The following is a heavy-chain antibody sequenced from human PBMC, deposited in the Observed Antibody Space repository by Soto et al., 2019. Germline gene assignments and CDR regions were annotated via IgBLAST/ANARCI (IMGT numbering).Heavy chain of an antibody. V-gene: IGHV1-3*01. CDR3: ARGSPRRLPQVPYFDY. CDR1: GYTFTSYA. J-gene: IGHJ4*02. CDR2: INAGNGNT. D-gene: IGHD6-25*01. Sequence: ASVKVSCKASGYTFTSYAMHWVRQAPGQRLEWMGWINAGNGNTKYSQKFQGRVTITRDTSASTAYMELSSLRSEDTAVYYCARGSPRRLPQVPYFDYWGQGTLVTVSS.